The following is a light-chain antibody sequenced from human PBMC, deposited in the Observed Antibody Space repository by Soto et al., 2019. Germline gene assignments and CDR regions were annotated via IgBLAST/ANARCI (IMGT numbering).Light chain of an antibody. J-gene: IGLJ1*01. CDR2: EVS. CDR3: SSYAGSNNFV. Sequence: QSVLTQPPSASGSPVQSVTISCTGTSSDVGTYNYVSWYQQHPGKAPKFIIYEVSKRPSGVPDRFSGSKSGNTASLTVSGLQAEDEADYYCSSYAGSNNFVFGTGTKVTVL. V-gene: IGLV2-8*01. CDR1: SSDVGTYNY.